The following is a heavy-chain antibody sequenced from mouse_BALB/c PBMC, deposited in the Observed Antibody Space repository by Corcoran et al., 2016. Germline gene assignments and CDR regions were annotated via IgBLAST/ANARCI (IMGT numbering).Heavy chain of an antibody. CDR3: AKGLSPMPMDY. CDR2: IDPAIGNT. Sequence: EVQLQQSGAELVKPGASVKLSCTASGFNIKDTYMYWVKQRPEQGLDWIGMIDPAIGNTTYDPKFQGKATITADTSSNTAYLQLSSLTSEDTAVYYCAKGLSPMPMDYWGQGTSVTVSS. V-gene: IGHV14-3*02. CDR1: GFNIKDTY. J-gene: IGHJ4*01.